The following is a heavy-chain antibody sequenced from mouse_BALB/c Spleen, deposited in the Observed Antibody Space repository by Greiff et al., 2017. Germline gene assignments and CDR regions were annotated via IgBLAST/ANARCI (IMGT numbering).Heavy chain of an antibody. J-gene: IGHJ4*01. V-gene: IGHV1-84*02. CDR2: IYPGSGNT. Sequence: VQLQQSGPELVKPGASVKISCKASGYTFTDYYINWVKQKPGQGLEWIGWIYPGSGNTKYNEKFKGKATLTVDTSSSTAYMQLSSLTSEDTAVYFCARVSYYYGSSYYAMDYWGQGTSVTVSS. CDR1: GYTFTDYY. CDR3: ARVSYYYGSSYYAMDY. D-gene: IGHD1-1*01.